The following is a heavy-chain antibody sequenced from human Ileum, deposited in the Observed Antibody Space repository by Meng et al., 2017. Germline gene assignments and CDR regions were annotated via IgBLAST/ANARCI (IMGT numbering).Heavy chain of an antibody. V-gene: IGHV3-23*01. Sequence: EVQVLESGGGLARTGGSLRLSCAASGFAFHYFGMSWVRQAPGKGLEWVALINGGGGLTYYADSVKGRFTISRDNSKNTLHLQMNSLRPDDTATYYCVRGVFDSWGQGTLATVSS. CDR1: GFAFHYFG. CDR2: INGGGGLT. J-gene: IGHJ5*01. CDR3: VRGVFDS.